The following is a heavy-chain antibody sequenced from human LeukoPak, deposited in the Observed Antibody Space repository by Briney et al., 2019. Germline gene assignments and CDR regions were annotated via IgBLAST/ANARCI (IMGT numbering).Heavy chain of an antibody. D-gene: IGHD2-2*01. J-gene: IGHJ4*02. Sequence: PGGSLRLSCAASGFTFTNYWMSWVRQAPGKGLELVANIKQDRSEKYYVDSVKGRFTISRDNAKNSLYLQMNSLRAEDTAVYYCARGGVYCSSTSCQGEFDYWGQGTLVTVSS. CDR3: ARGGVYCSSTSCQGEFDY. V-gene: IGHV3-7*01. CDR2: IKQDRSEK. CDR1: GFTFTNYW.